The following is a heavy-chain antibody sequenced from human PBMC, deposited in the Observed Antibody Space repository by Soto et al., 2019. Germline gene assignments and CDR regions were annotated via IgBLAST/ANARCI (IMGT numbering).Heavy chain of an antibody. D-gene: IGHD6-13*01. J-gene: IGHJ4*02. CDR2: IKAGNGDI. V-gene: IGHV1-3*01. CDR3: ATYVGYSSTCLSH. CDR1: GYTFTSPA. Sequence: QVQLVQSGAEVMQPGASGKVSCKASGYTFTSPATHWVRQAPGQRLEWMGWIKAGNGDIKYSQKFQGRVTFTTDTSANTAYMELSSLRSEDTAVYYCATYVGYSSTCLSHWGQGTLVTVSS.